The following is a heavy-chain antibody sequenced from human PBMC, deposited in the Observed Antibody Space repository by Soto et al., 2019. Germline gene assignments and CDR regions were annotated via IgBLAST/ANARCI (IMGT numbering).Heavy chain of an antibody. CDR2: MNHNSGYT. D-gene: IGHD6-25*01. CDR1: GNTFTSYD. CDR3: AREAG. Sequence: QVQLVQSGAEVKKPGASVKVSCKASGNTFTSYDINWVRQASGQGLEWMGWMNHNSGYTEYAQKCQGRVTMTRDTSISTSYMEMSSLRSEYTAVYYCAREAGWGQGTLVTVSS. J-gene: IGHJ4*02. V-gene: IGHV1-8*02.